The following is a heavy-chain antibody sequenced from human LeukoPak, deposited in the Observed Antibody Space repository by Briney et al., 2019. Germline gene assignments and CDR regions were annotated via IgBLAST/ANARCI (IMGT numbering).Heavy chain of an antibody. CDR3: AKGVDSSSSVLDY. J-gene: IGHJ4*02. CDR2: ISGSGGST. D-gene: IGHD6-6*01. Sequence: GGSLRLSCAASGFTFSSYAMSWVRQAPGKGLEWVSAISGSGGSTYYADSVKGRFTISRDNSKNTLYLQMNSLGAEDTAVYYCAKGVDSSSSVLDYWGQGTLVTVSS. V-gene: IGHV3-23*01. CDR1: GFTFSSYA.